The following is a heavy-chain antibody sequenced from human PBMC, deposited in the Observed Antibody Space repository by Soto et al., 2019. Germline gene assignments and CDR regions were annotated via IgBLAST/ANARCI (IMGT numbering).Heavy chain of an antibody. CDR3: APRLRDYGLGRERAHYFDP. J-gene: IGHJ5*02. CDR2: IYWDDDK. D-gene: IGHD3-10*01. CDR1: GFSLSTTGVG. V-gene: IGHV2-5*02. Sequence: QITLKESGPTLVRPTQTLTLTCTFSGFSLSTTGVGVGWIRQPPGKALEWLALIYWDDDKRYSPSLKSRLTITKDTSKNEVILTSTNMSPLETATYYCAPRLRDYGLGRERAHYFDPWGQGTLVTVSS.